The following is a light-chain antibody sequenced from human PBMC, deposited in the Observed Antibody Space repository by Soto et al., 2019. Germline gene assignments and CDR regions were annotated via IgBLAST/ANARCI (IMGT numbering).Light chain of an antibody. CDR2: ETS. J-gene: IGKJ1*01. V-gene: IGKV3-20*01. CDR1: QSVSSN. Sequence: VMPQSPATLSLSPGERATLSCRASQSVSSNLAWYQQKPGQAPSVLIYETSTRATGIPDRFSGSGSGTDFTLTISRLEPEDFAVYYCQQYGSSPKTFGQGTKVDIK. CDR3: QQYGSSPKT.